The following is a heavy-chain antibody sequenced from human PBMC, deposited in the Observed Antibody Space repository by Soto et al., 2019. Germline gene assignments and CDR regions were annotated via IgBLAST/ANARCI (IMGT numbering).Heavy chain of an antibody. CDR1: GFTFDSYG. CDR2: ISSDGNNK. J-gene: IGHJ5*02. D-gene: IGHD4-17*01. Sequence: QVQLVESGGGVVQPGRSLRLSCAASGFTFDSYGMHWVRQAPGKGLEWVAVISSDGNNKYYADSVKGRFTISRDYFKNTLYLQMRSLRADDTDVYYCANDLLPNTVTTCGSWGQGTLVTVSS. V-gene: IGHV3-30*18. CDR3: ANDLLPNTVTTCGS.